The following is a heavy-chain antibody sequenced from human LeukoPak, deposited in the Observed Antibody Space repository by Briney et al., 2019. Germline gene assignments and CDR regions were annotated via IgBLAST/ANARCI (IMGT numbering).Heavy chain of an antibody. CDR1: GFTFSSYA. CDR3: AKGSRLGDPLYCSGGSCYGLFDY. D-gene: IGHD2-15*01. V-gene: IGHV3-23*01. Sequence: GGSLRLSCAASGFTFSSYAMSWVRQAPGKGLEWVSAISGSGGSTYYADSVKGRFTLSRDNSRNTLYLQMNSLRGEDTAVYYCAKGSRLGDPLYCSGGSCYGLFDYWGQGSLVTVSS. J-gene: IGHJ4*02. CDR2: ISGSGGST.